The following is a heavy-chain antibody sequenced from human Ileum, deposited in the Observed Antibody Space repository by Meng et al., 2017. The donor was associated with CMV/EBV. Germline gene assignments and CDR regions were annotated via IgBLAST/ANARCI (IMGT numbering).Heavy chain of an antibody. CDR3: VRSSGWSRFDY. J-gene: IGHJ4*02. V-gene: IGHV1-2*02. Sequence: QVRLVRSGDEVKKFGALVQAAGKASGYTFTGYYLHWVRQVPGQGLEWMGWINPKSGGTNYARKFQGRVTMTRETSISTAHMELSGLMSDDTAVYYCVRSSGWSRFDYWGQGTLVTVSS. CDR2: INPKSGGT. D-gene: IGHD6-19*01. CDR1: GYTFTGYY.